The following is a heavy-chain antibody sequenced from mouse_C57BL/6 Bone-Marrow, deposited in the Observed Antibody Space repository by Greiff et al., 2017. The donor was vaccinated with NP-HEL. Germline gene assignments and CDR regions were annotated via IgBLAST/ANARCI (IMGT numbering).Heavy chain of an antibody. CDR1: GYTFTSYW. D-gene: IGHD1-1*01. Sequence: QVQLQQPGAELVMPGASVKLSCKASGYTFTSYWMHWVKQRPGQGLEWIGEIDPSDSYTNYNQKFKGKSTLTVDKSSSTAYMQLSSLTSEDSAVAYCARGYTTVVATSYYFANWGRGTALSVTS. V-gene: IGHV1-69*01. CDR2: IDPSDSYT. CDR3: ARGYTTVVATSYYFAN. J-gene: IGHJ2*01.